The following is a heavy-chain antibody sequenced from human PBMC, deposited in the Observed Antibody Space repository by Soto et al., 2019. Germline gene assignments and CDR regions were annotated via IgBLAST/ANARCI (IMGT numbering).Heavy chain of an antibody. D-gene: IGHD6-19*01. CDR3: SRRDNNGWPDH. V-gene: IGHV5-51*01. CDR2: INPGDSDT. J-gene: IGHJ5*02. Sequence: GESLKISCGAAGYSFTNNWIGWVLQTPGKGLEWMAIINPGDSDTRYSPSFEGQVTISADKSISTAYLQLSSLRASDTGMYYCSRRDNNGWPDHWGQGTLVTVSS. CDR1: GYSFTNNW.